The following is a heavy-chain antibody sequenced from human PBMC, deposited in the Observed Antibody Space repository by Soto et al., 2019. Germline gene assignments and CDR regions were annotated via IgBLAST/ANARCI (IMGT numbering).Heavy chain of an antibody. CDR3: AHYYDSKTTSRFDP. CDR2: IGSSGTTT. Sequence: GGSLRLSCATSGFTFSNYDMSWVRQAPGKGLEWVSSIGSSGTTTYYADSVKGRFTISRGNSKNTLYLQMNSLRVEDTAVYYCAHYYDSKTTSRFDPWGQGTLVTVSS. J-gene: IGHJ5*02. D-gene: IGHD3-22*01. V-gene: IGHV3-23*01. CDR1: GFTFSNYD.